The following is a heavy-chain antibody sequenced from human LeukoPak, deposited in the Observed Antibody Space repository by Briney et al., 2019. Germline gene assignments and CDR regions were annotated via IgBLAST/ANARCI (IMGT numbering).Heavy chain of an antibody. Sequence: GGSLRLSCAASGFNFSSYEMNWVRQAPGKGLEWVSAISSGGRTIYFADSVKGRFTISRDNAKNSLYLQMNSLRAEDTAVYYCARTYYDILTGYNPYFDYWGQGTLVTVSS. CDR1: GFNFSSYE. V-gene: IGHV3-48*03. CDR3: ARTYYDILTGYNPYFDY. J-gene: IGHJ4*02. D-gene: IGHD3-9*01. CDR2: ISSGGRTI.